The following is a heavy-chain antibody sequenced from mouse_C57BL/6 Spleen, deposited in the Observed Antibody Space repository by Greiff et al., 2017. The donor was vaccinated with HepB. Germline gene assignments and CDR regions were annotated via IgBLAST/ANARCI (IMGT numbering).Heavy chain of an antibody. CDR2: IYPGDGDT. Sequence: VQLQQSGAELVKPGASVKISCKASGYAFSSYWMNWVKQRPGKGLEWIGQIYPGDGDTNYNGKFKGKATLTADKSSSTAYMQLSSLTSEDSAVYVCARWDYGDRKAWFAYWGQGPLVTVSA. D-gene: IGHD2-13*01. J-gene: IGHJ3*01. CDR3: ARWDYGDRKAWFAY. V-gene: IGHV1-80*01. CDR1: GYAFSSYW.